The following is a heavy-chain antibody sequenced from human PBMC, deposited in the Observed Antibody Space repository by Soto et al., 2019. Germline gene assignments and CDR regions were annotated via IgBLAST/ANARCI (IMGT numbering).Heavy chain of an antibody. Sequence: GGSLRLSCAASGLTVSSSYMSWVRQAPGKGLQWVSVIYSAGSTYYADSVKGRFTISRDDSKNTLYLQMNSLRAEDTAIFYCARDPFGYYVNYFDNWGQGTLVTVSS. CDR3: ARDPFGYYVNYFDN. V-gene: IGHV3-53*01. J-gene: IGHJ4*02. CDR1: GLTVSSSY. D-gene: IGHD1-26*01. CDR2: IYSAGST.